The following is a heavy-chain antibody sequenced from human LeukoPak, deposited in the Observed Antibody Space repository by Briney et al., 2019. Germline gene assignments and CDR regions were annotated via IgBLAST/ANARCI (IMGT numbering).Heavy chain of an antibody. J-gene: IGHJ3*02. V-gene: IGHV4-39*07. Sequence: PSETLSLTCTVSGGSISSPIYYWGWIRQPPGKGLEWIGSIYYSGSTYDNPSLKSRVTISVDTPKNQFSLKLSSLTAADTAVYYCARTACSGGTCYSQRGAFDIWGQGTMVTVSS. CDR1: GGSISSPIYY. CDR3: ARTACSGGTCYSQRGAFDI. CDR2: IYYSGST. D-gene: IGHD2-15*01.